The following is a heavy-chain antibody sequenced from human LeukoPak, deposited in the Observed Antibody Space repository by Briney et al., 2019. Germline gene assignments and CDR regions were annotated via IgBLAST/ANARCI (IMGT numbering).Heavy chain of an antibody. CDR2: TYYKSQWYY. CDR1: GDXVSRNSAA. V-gene: IGHV6-1*01. CDR3: ARGDQDFDY. J-gene: IGHJ4*02. Sequence: SQTLSLTCAISGDXVSRNSAAWNWIRQSPSRGLEWLGRTYYKSQWYYNYAVSVKSRITINPDTSKNQFSLQLNSVTPEDTAVYYCARGDQDFDYWGQGTLVTVSS. D-gene: IGHD2-21*01.